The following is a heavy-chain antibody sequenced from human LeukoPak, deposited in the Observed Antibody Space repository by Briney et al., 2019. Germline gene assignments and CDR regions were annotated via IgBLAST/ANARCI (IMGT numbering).Heavy chain of an antibody. CDR3: ARDYGRYCSSTSCPLWVY. CDR1: GYTFTSYA. Sequence: ASVKVSCKASGYTFTSYAIHWVRQAPGQRLEWMGWINAGNGNTKYSQKFQGRVTITRDTSASTAYMELSSLRSEDTAVYYCARDYGRYCSSTSCPLWVYWGQGTLVTVPS. V-gene: IGHV1-3*01. J-gene: IGHJ4*02. CDR2: INAGNGNT. D-gene: IGHD2-2*01.